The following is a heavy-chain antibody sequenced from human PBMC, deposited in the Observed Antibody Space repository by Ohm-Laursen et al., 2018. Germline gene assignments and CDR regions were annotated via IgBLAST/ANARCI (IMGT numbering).Heavy chain of an antibody. D-gene: IGHD3-10*01. Sequence: TLSLTCTVSGGSISSYYWSWIRQPPGKGLEWVGYIYSSGSTNYNPSLKSRVTISVDTSKNQFSLKPSSVTAADTAVYYCARDQGYYYGSGSYYALWGQGTLVTVSS. CDR1: GGSISSYY. J-gene: IGHJ4*02. V-gene: IGHV4-59*01. CDR3: ARDQGYYYGSGSYYAL. CDR2: IYSSGST.